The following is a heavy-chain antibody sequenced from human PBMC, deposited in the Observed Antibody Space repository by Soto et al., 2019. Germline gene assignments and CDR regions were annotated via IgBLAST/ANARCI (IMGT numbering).Heavy chain of an antibody. D-gene: IGHD3-10*01. J-gene: IGHJ4*02. CDR1: GGSVSSGNYY. CDR3: ARSMFYSDGINYSPFEY. CDR2: FYYTGSI. V-gene: IGHV4-61*01. Sequence: QVQLQESGPGLVKPSETLSLTCTVSGGSVSSGNYYWSWIRQPPGKGLEWIGYFYYTGSINYNPSLKSRVTIFIDASKYQFSLRLSSVTAADTAVYYCARSMFYSDGINYSPFEYWGQGTLVTASS.